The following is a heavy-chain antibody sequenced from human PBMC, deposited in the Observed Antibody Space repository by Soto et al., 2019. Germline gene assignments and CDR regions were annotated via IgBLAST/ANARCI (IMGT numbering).Heavy chain of an antibody. D-gene: IGHD2-2*01. CDR3: ARASRDCSSTSCYRYYYYGMGV. CDR1: RVAFSKFI. V-gene: IGHV1-69*05. CDR2: IIPIFGTA. Sequence: GASVKVSCKASRVAFSKFIVTWVRQAPGLGLEWVGGIIPIFGTANYAQKFQGRVTMTRDTSISTAYMELSRLRSDDTAVYYCARASRDCSSTSCYRYYYYGMGVWGQGTTVTVSS. J-gene: IGHJ6*02.